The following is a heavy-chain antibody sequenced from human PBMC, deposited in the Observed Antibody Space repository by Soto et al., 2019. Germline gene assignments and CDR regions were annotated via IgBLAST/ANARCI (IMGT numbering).Heavy chain of an antibody. J-gene: IGHJ6*02. CDR1: GGSISSGGYY. D-gene: IGHD6-13*01. CDR2: IYYSGST. CDR3: ARDFRHSSSWGMDV. Sequence: SETLSLTCTVSGGSISSGGYYWSWIRQHPGKGLEWIGYIYYSGSTYYNPSLKSRVTISVDTSKNQFSLKLSSVTAADTAMYYCARDFRHSSSWGMDVWGQGTTVTVS. V-gene: IGHV4-31*03.